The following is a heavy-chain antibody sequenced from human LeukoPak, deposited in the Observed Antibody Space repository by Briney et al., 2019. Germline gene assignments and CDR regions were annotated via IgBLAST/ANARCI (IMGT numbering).Heavy chain of an antibody. V-gene: IGHV4-30-2*02. J-gene: IGHJ4*02. CDR1: GGSISSGGYS. CDR2: IYHSGST. CDR3: ASHKDYGDPYDY. Sequence: SETLSLTCAVSGGSISSGGYSWSWIRQPPGKGLEWIGYIYHSGSTYYNPSLKSRVTISVDTSKNQFSLKLSSVTAADTAVYYCASHKDYGDPYDYWGQGTLVTVSS. D-gene: IGHD4-17*01.